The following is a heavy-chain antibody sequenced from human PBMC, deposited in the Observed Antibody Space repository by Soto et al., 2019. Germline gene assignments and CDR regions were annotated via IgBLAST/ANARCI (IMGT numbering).Heavy chain of an antibody. J-gene: IGHJ4*02. Sequence: QVQLQESGPGLVKPSQTLSLTCTVSGGSISSGDYYWSWIRQPPGKGLEWIGYIYYSGSTYYNPSLKRRVTLSVDTSKNQFSLKLSSVTAADTAVYYCARAGRYQLLLDYWGQGTLFTVSS. CDR1: GGSISSGDYY. CDR3: ARAGRYQLLLDY. V-gene: IGHV4-30-4*01. D-gene: IGHD2-2*01. CDR2: IYYSGST.